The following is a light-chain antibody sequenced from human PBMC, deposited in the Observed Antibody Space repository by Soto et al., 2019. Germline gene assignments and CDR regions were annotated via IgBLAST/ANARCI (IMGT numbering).Light chain of an antibody. V-gene: IGKV3-11*01. Sequence: EIVLTQSPATLSLSPGERATLSCRASQSVSSYLAWYQQKPGQAPRLLIYDASNRATGIPARFSGSGSGTDFTLTISSLEPEDFAVYYYPAPSDMHTMYPFGQRTNADI. CDR3: PAPSDMHTMYP. CDR2: DAS. CDR1: QSVSSY. J-gene: IGKJ3*01.